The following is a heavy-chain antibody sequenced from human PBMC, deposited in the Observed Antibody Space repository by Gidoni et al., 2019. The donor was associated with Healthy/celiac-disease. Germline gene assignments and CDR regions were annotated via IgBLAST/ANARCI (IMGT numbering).Heavy chain of an antibody. J-gene: IGHJ4*02. Sequence: EVPLVESGGGLIQPGGSLRLACAASGFTVSSNYMSWVRQAPGKGLEWVSVIYSGGSTYYADSVKGRFTISRDNSKNTLYLQMNSLRAEDTAVYYCASPHLYSSGWYYFDYWGQGTLVTVSS. CDR1: GFTVSSNY. D-gene: IGHD6-19*01. V-gene: IGHV3-53*01. CDR2: IYSGGST. CDR3: ASPHLYSSGWYYFDY.